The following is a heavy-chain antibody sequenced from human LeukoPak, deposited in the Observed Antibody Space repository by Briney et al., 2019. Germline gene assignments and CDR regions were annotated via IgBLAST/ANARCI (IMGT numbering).Heavy chain of an antibody. CDR1: GFTFSSYA. D-gene: IGHD3-22*01. CDR3: AGDVVITKADY. CDR2: ISGSAGST. Sequence: GGSLRLSCAASGFTFSSYAMSWVRQAPGKGLEWVSTISGSAGSTYYADSVKGRFTISRDNSKNTLYLQMNSLRAEDTAVYYYAGDVVITKADYWGQGTLVTVSS. V-gene: IGHV3-23*01. J-gene: IGHJ4*02.